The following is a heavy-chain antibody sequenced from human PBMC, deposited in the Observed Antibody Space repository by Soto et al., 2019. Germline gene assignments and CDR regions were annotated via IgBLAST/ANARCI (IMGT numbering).Heavy chain of an antibody. Sequence: GASVKVSCKASGGTFSTCAISWVRQAPGQGLEWMGGIIPIFGTANYAQKFQGRITITADESTSTAYMGLSSLRSDDTAVYYCAGQYNWNSIYYGMDVWGQGTTVTVSS. J-gene: IGHJ6*02. CDR3: AGQYNWNSIYYGMDV. D-gene: IGHD1-7*01. CDR2: IIPIFGTA. CDR1: GGTFSTCA. V-gene: IGHV1-69*13.